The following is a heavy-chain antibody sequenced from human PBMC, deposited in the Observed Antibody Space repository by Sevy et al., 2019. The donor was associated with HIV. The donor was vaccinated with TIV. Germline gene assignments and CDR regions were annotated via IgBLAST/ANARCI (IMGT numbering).Heavy chain of an antibody. Sequence: GGSLRLSCAASGFTFSNHGMHWVRQAPGKGLEWVAGIWYDGENKYYADSVKGRFTISRDNSRYTLYLEMSSLRADDTAMYYCARESTHGSFDYWGQGTRVTVSS. CDR3: ARESTHGSFDY. J-gene: IGHJ4*02. V-gene: IGHV3-33*01. CDR2: IWYDGENK. CDR1: GFTFSNHG. D-gene: IGHD2-15*01.